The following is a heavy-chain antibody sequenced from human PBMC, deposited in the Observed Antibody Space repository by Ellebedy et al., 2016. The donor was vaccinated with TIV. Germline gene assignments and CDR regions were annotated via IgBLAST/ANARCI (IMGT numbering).Heavy chain of an antibody. CDR1: GGSISSYH. V-gene: IGHV4-59*01. D-gene: IGHD3-3*01. J-gene: IGHJ3*02. Sequence: SETLSLTCSVSGGSISSYHWSWIRQPPGKGLEWLGQIFYSGSTNYNPSLKSRVTISVDTSKNQFSLRLSSVTAADTAVYYCARRKITIFGVTDAFDIWGQGTVVTVSS. CDR3: ARRKITIFGVTDAFDI. CDR2: IFYSGST.